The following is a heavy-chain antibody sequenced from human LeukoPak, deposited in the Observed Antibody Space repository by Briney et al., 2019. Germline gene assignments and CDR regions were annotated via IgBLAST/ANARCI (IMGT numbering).Heavy chain of an antibody. CDR1: GYSISSGYY. CDR2: IFHSGST. D-gene: IGHD3-22*01. CDR3: ARAAHYSDTSGYYHFDY. J-gene: IGHJ4*02. Sequence: PSETLSLTCTVSGYSISSGYYWGWIRQPPGKGLEWIGSIFHSGSTYYNPSLKSRVTISVDTSKNQFSLKLTSVTAADTAVFYCARAAHYSDTSGYYHFDYWGQGTLVTVSS. V-gene: IGHV4-38-2*02.